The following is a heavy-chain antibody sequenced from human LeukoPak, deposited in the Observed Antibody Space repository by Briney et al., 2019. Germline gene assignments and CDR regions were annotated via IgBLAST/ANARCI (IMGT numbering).Heavy chain of an antibody. CDR1: A. CDR2: ISYDGSNK. CDR3: AXXRXXXXXVXXY. Sequence: AXXWXRQAPGXXXXWVAVISYDGSNKYXADSVKGRFTISRDNSKNXLYLQMNSLRGEDTAVYYCAXXRXXXXXVXXYWGQGTLVTVSS. V-gene: IGHV3-30*04. J-gene: IGHJ4*02.